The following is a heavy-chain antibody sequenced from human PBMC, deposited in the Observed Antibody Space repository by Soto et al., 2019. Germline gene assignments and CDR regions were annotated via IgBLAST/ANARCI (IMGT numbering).Heavy chain of an antibody. CDR3: ARDLGYCTGGSCFPAGYFQH. D-gene: IGHD2-15*01. J-gene: IGHJ1*01. Sequence: SVKVSCKASGDTFSRYTISWVRQAPGQGLEWMGRIIPILGIANYAQKFQGRVTITADKSTSTAYMELSSLRSEDTAMYYCARDLGYCTGGSCFPAGYFQHWG. V-gene: IGHV1-69*04. CDR1: GDTFSRYT. CDR2: IIPILGIA.